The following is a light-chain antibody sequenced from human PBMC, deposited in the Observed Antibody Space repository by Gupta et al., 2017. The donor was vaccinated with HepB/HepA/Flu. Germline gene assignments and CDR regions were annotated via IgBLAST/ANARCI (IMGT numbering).Light chain of an antibody. CDR2: EVT. V-gene: IGLV2-23*02. CDR1: SSDVGSYNL. CDR3: CSYAGSSTLV. J-gene: IGLJ2*01. Sequence: SALTQPASVSGSPGQSITISCTGTSSDVGSYNLVSWYQHHPGKAPKLLIYEVTKRPSGISNRFSGSKSGNMVSLTISELQAEDEADYYCCSYAGSSTLVFGGGTKLTVL.